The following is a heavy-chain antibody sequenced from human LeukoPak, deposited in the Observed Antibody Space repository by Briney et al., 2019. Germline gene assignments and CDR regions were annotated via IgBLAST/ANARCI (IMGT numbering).Heavy chain of an antibody. V-gene: IGHV1-2*02. D-gene: IGHD3-10*01. CDR2: INPNSGGT. J-gene: IGHJ4*02. CDR3: ARPRYGSGSYGV. CDR1: GYTFTGYY. Sequence: ASVKVSCKASGYTFTGYYMHWVRQAPGQGLEWMGWINPNSGGTNYAQKFQGRVTMTRHTSISTAYMELSRLRSDDTAVYYCARPRYGSGSYGVWGQGTLVTVSS.